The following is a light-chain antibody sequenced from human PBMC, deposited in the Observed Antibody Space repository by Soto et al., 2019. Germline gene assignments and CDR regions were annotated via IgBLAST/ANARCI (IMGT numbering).Light chain of an antibody. CDR1: SSDGGGYNY. J-gene: IGLJ1*01. CDR2: ELI. V-gene: IGLV2-14*01. Sequence: QSALTQPASVSGSPGQSITISCTGTSSDGGGYNYVSWYQQHPGKAPKLIMYELINRPSGVSNRFSGSKSGNTASLTISGLQAEAEADYYCNSYTSKSTGVFGTGTKLTVL. CDR3: NSYTSKSTGV.